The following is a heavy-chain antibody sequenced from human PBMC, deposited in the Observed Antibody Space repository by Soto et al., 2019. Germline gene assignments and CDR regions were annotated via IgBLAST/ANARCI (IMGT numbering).Heavy chain of an antibody. CDR3: AREMAYYYDSSGYFYGSFDY. D-gene: IGHD3-22*01. CDR2: IIPILGIA. Sequence: QVQLVQSGAEVKKPESSVKVSCKASGGTFSSYTISWVRQAPGQGLEWMGRIIPILGIANYAQKFQGRVTITADKSTSTAYMELSSLRSEDTAVYYCAREMAYYYDSSGYFYGSFDYWGQGTLVTVSS. V-gene: IGHV1-69*08. CDR1: GGTFSSYT. J-gene: IGHJ4*02.